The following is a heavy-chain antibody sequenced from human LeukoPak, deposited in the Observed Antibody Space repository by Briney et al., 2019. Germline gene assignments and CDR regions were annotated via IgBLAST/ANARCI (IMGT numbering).Heavy chain of an antibody. D-gene: IGHD3-22*01. Sequence: GASVKVSCKASGYTFTGYYIHWVRQAPGQGLEWMGWINPNSGGTHYAQKFQGRVIMTRDTSISTAYMELSRLRSDDTAVYYCATDYYDCSGYYYSFDYWGQGTLVTVSS. CDR3: ATDYYDCSGYYYSFDY. J-gene: IGHJ4*02. CDR2: INPNSGGT. V-gene: IGHV1-2*02. CDR1: GYTFTGYY.